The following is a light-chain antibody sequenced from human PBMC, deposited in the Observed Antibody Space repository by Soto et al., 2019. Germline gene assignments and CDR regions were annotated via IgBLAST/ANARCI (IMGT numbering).Light chain of an antibody. CDR2: EVN. J-gene: IGLJ3*02. CDR1: TSDVGGYNY. Sequence: QSVLTQPASVSGSPGQSITISCTGNTSDVGGYNYVSWYQQHPGKAPKLMIYEVNNRPSGVSNRFSGSKSGNTASLTISGLQAEDEAYYYCSSYATSILWVFGGGTKLTVL. V-gene: IGLV2-14*01. CDR3: SSYATSILWV.